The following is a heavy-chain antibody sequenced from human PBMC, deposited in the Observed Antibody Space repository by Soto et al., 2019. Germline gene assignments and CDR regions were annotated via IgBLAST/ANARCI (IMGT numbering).Heavy chain of an antibody. CDR2: IYYTGNT. D-gene: IGHD3-10*01. CDR3: ARASTYYCSGPFDY. J-gene: IGHJ4*02. CDR1: GGSMNSYY. V-gene: IGHV4-59*01. Sequence: PSETLSLTCNVSGGSMNSYYWSWIRQPPGKGLEWIGYIYYTGNTSYNPSLNSRVTFSVDTSKNQLFLTLSSVTAADTAIYYCARASTYYCSGPFDYWGQGALVTVSS.